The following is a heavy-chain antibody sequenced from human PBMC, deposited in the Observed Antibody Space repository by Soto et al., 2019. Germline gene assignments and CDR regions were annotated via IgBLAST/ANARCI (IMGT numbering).Heavy chain of an antibody. D-gene: IGHD3-22*01. CDR3: ATDSSGYYAKGSFAI. J-gene: IGHJ3*02. V-gene: IGHV4-4*07. CDR2: IYSRGTT. CDR1: GASINTFY. Sequence: PSETLSLTCTVSGASINTFYWTWIRQSAGRGLEWIGRIYSRGTTNYNPSLKSRVTMSVEKSNNQFSLKLSSVSAADTAVYFCATDSSGYYAKGSFAIWGQGTMVTVYS.